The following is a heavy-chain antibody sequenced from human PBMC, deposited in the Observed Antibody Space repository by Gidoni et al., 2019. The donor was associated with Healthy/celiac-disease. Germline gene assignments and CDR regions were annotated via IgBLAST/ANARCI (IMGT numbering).Heavy chain of an antibody. CDR1: GFTFSSSD. CDR3: ARGGGITLDAFDI. CDR2: IGTASDT. Sequence: EVQLVESGGGLVQPGGSLRLSCAASGFTFSSSDMHWVRQATGKGLEWVSAIGTASDTYYPGSVKCRFTISRENAKNSLYLQMNSLRAGDTAVYYCARGGGITLDAFDIWGQGTMVTVSS. V-gene: IGHV3-13*01. J-gene: IGHJ3*02. D-gene: IGHD3-10*01.